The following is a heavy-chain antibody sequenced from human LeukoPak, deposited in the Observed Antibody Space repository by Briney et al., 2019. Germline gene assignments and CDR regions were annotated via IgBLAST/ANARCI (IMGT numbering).Heavy chain of an antibody. Sequence: KPGGSLRLSCAGSGFTFSSYHIQWVRQAPGKGLEWVGRIKSKTDGGTTDYAAPVKGRFTISRDDSKNTLYLQMNSLKTEDTAVYYRTTETGGFDYWGQGTLVTVSS. CDR2: IKSKTDGGTT. J-gene: IGHJ4*02. CDR3: TTETGGFDY. CDR1: GFTFSSYH. V-gene: IGHV3-15*01.